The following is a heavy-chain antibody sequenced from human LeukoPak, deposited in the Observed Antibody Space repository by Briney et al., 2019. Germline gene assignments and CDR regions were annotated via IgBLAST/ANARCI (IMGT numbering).Heavy chain of an antibody. Sequence: KRGESLKISCKGSGYSFTSYWIGWVRQMPGNGLEWMGIIYPGDSDTRYSPSFQGQVTISADKSISTAYLQWSSLKASDTAMYYCARLGGGSCYSPLLAICYYYMDVWGKGTTVTVSS. CDR1: GYSFTSYW. D-gene: IGHD2-15*01. CDR3: ARLGGGSCYSPLLAICYYYMDV. CDR2: IYPGDSDT. V-gene: IGHV5-51*01. J-gene: IGHJ6*03.